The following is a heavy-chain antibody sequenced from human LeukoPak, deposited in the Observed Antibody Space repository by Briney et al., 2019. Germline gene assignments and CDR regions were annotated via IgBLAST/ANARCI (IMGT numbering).Heavy chain of an antibody. CDR2: ISSSSSYI. Sequence: GGSLRLSCAASGFTFSSYSMNWVRQAPGKGLEWVSSISSSSSYIYYADSVKGRLTISRDNAKNSLYLQMNSLRAEDTAVYYCARDKDSIAAVQYYFDYWGQGTLVTVSS. CDR1: GFTFSSYS. D-gene: IGHD6-13*01. V-gene: IGHV3-21*01. CDR3: ARDKDSIAAVQYYFDY. J-gene: IGHJ4*02.